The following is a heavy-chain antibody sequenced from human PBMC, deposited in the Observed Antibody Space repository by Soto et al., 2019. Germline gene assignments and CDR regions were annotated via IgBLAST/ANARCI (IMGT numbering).Heavy chain of an antibody. CDR1: GGSFSGYY. Sequence: QVQLQQWGAGLLKPSETLSLTCAVYGGSFSGYYWSWIRQPPGKGLEWIGEINHSGSTNYNPSLKSRVTISVDTSKNQFSLKLSSVTAADTAVYYCARGREGPAVAGTGHYFDYWGQGTLVTVSS. J-gene: IGHJ4*02. CDR2: INHSGST. D-gene: IGHD6-19*01. V-gene: IGHV4-34*01. CDR3: ARGREGPAVAGTGHYFDY.